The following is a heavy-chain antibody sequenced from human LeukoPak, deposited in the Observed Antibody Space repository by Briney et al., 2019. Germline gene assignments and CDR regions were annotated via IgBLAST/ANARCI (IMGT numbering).Heavy chain of an antibody. J-gene: IGHJ3*02. V-gene: IGHV4-59*01. CDR2: IYYSGST. D-gene: IGHD3-22*01. Sequence: SETLSLTCTVSGGSISSYYWSWIRQPPGKGLEWIGYIYYSGSTNYNPSLKSRVTISVDTSKNQFSLKLSSVTAADTAVYYCASPEDYYDSSGYYSAAFDIWGQGTMVTVSS. CDR3: ASPEDYYDSSGYYSAAFDI. CDR1: GGSISSYY.